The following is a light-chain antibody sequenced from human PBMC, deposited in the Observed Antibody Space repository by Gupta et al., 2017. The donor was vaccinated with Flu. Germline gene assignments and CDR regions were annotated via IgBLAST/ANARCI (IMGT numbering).Light chain of an antibody. CDR3: QSYDTSLGGSGV. J-gene: IGLJ1*01. V-gene: IGLV1-40*01. CDR1: TSNIGADFD. Sequence: QSVLTQPPPVSRAPGQTTTIACVGSTSNIGADFDVHWYQQLPRAAPKLLISGDTNRASGVPDRFSGSKSGSSASLAITGLQAEDEADYYCQSYDTSLGGSGVFGAGTRVTVL. CDR2: GDT.